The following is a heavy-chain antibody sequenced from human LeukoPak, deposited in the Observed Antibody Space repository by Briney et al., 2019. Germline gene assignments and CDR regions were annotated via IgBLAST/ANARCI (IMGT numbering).Heavy chain of an antibody. CDR2: ISYTGST. D-gene: IGHD4-17*01. CDR3: ARLQSANHDNGYYTGGFYYMDV. J-gene: IGHJ6*03. CDR1: GGSMTNNY. V-gene: IGHV4-59*08. Sequence: SETLSLTCSVSGGSMTNNYWGWIRQPPGKGLEWIGYISYTGSTSYNPSLRSRVTIFLETPRNKFSLEVSSVIAADTAVYYCARLQSANHDNGYYTGGFYYMDVWGKGTTVTVSS.